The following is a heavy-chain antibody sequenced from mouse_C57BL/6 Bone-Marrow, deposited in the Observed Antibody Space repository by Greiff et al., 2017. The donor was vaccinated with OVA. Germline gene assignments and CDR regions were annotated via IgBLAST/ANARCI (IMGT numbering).Heavy chain of an antibody. V-gene: IGHV5-9*01. CDR2: ISGGGGNT. D-gene: IGHD1-1*01. Sequence: EVKLMESGGGLVKPGGSLKLSCAASGFTFSSYTMSWVRQTPEKRLEWVATISGGGGNTYYPDSVKGRFTISRDNAKNTLYLQMSSLRSEDTALYYCARHGIRVYFDYWGQGTTLTVSS. CDR3: ARHGIRVYFDY. J-gene: IGHJ2*01. CDR1: GFTFSSYT.